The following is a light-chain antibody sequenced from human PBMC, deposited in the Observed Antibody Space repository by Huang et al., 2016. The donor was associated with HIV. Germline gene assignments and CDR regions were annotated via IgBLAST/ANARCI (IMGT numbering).Light chain of an antibody. CDR3: QQYQSVPWT. J-gene: IGKJ1*01. V-gene: IGKV1-NL1*01. CDR1: QGISKS. Sequence: DIQMTKSPSSRSESVGDRVHIICRESQGISKSLAWYQQKPGKAPNLLLYATSKLASCLPSSCSGSGSGTHYTLTISTLQPEDLATYYCQQYQSVPWTFGQGTKVAI. CDR2: ATS.